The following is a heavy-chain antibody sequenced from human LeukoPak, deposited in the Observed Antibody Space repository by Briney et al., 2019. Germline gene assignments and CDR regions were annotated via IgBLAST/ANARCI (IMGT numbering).Heavy chain of an antibody. CDR2: ISGSGGST. D-gene: IGHD3/OR15-3a*01. V-gene: IGHV3-23*01. CDR3: AKSRPIDLPPLRQGYYFDY. J-gene: IGHJ4*02. CDR1: GFTFSSYA. Sequence: GGSPRLSCAASGFTFSSYAMSWVRQAPGKGLEWVSAISGSGGSTYYADSVKGRFTISRDNSKNTLYLQMNSLRAEDTAVYYCAKSRPIDLPPLRQGYYFDYWGQGTLVTVSS.